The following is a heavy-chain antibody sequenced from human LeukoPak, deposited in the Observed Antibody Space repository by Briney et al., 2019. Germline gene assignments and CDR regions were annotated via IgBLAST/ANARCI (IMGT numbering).Heavy chain of an antibody. CDR2: INHSGST. J-gene: IGHJ5*02. D-gene: IGHD5-18*01. CDR1: GGSFSGYY. V-gene: IGHV4-34*01. Sequence: PSETLSLTCAVYGGSFSGYYWSWLRQPPGKGLEWIGEINHSGSTNYNPSLKSRVTISVDTSKNQFSPKLSSVTAADTAVYYCARHPILTAMEYFHWFDPWGQGTLVTVSS. CDR3: ARHPILTAMEYFHWFDP.